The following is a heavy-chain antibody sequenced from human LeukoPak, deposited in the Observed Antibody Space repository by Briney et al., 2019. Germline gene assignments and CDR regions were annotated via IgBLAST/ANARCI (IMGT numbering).Heavy chain of an antibody. J-gene: IGHJ4*02. D-gene: IGHD3-10*01. Sequence: PSETLPLTCTVSGLSISANSWSWIRQPPGKGLEWIGYIYNSVTTNYNPSLTSRVTISVDTSKNQLSLKLSSATAADTAVYYCARGARSSDYWGQGTLVTVSS. CDR1: GLSISANS. CDR2: IYNSVTT. V-gene: IGHV4-59*13. CDR3: ARGARSSDY.